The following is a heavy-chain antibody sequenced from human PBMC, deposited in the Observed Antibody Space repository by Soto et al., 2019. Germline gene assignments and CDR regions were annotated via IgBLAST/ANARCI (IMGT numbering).Heavy chain of an antibody. Sequence: GGSLRLSCAASGFTVSSNYMSWVRQAPGKGLEWVSVIYSGGSTYYADSVKGRFTISRDNSKNTLYLQMNSLRAEDTAVYYCGREKWVFYYYYYMAVWGKGTTVTVSS. CDR2: IYSGGST. CDR1: GFTVSSNY. J-gene: IGHJ6*03. D-gene: IGHD6-13*01. CDR3: GREKWVFYYYYYMAV. V-gene: IGHV3-66*01.